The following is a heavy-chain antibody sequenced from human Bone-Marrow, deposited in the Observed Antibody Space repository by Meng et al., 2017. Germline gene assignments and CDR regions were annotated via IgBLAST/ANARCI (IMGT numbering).Heavy chain of an antibody. CDR1: GYTFTSYA. J-gene: IGHJ5*02. Sequence: ASVKVSCKASGYTFTSYAMNWVRQAPGQGLEWMGWINTNTGNPTYAQGFTGRFVFSLDTSVSTAYLQISSLKAEDTAAYYCARSKEYSYGHGVGWFDPWGQGTLVTVSS. CDR2: INTNTGNP. V-gene: IGHV7-4-1*02. D-gene: IGHD5-18*01. CDR3: ARSKEYSYGHGVGWFDP.